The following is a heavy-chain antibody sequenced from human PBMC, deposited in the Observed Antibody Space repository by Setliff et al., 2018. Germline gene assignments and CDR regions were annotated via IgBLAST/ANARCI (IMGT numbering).Heavy chain of an antibody. J-gene: IGHJ4*02. D-gene: IGHD5-18*01. V-gene: IGHV3-7*01. Sequence: GESLKISCEASGFTFSSYWMSWVRQAPGKGLEWVANIHQYGSEKYYVDSVKGRFTISRDNAKNSLYLQMNSLRAEDTAVYYCARDNSYGPIYYFDYWGQGTLVTVSS. CDR1: GFTFSSYW. CDR2: IHQYGSEK. CDR3: ARDNSYGPIYYFDY.